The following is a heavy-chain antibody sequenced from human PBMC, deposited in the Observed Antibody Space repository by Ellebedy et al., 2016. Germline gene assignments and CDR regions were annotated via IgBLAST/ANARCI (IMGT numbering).Heavy chain of an antibody. Sequence: ASVKVPCXTSEYTFNIYYIHWVRQAPGQGLEWMGIINTSGGSTNYEEKFQGRLTVTRDTSTSTVYMELSSLTSEDTAVYYCASPIGVGGARLDYWGQGTLVTVSS. CDR2: INTSGGST. CDR1: EYTFNIYY. D-gene: IGHD2-21*01. V-gene: IGHV1-46*02. J-gene: IGHJ4*02. CDR3: ASPIGVGGARLDY.